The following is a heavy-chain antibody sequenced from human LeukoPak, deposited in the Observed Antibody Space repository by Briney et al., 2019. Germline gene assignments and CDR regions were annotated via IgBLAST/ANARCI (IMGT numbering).Heavy chain of an antibody. Sequence: SSETLSLTCTVSGGSISSSSYYRGWVRQPPGKGLEWIGTIYYSGTTYYNPSLKSRVTISVDTSKNQFSLRLSSVTAADTAVFYCARLDFYNWFDPWGQGTVVTVSS. CDR3: ARLDFYNWFDP. CDR1: GGSISSSSYY. V-gene: IGHV4-39*01. CDR2: IYYSGTT. D-gene: IGHD3-3*01. J-gene: IGHJ5*02.